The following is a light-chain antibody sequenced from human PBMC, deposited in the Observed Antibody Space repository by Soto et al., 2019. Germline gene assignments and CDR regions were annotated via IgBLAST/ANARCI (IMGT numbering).Light chain of an antibody. J-gene: IGLJ2*01. CDR3: HVWDSITNHVV. Sequence: SYVLTQPPSVAVAPGTTASISCEGNDIGRKSVHWYQKKSGQAPVLVIHSDNDRPSGIPDRFSGSNYGNTATLTISRVEAGDEAVYYCHVWDSITNHVVFGGGTKLTVL. V-gene: IGLV3-21*04. CDR1: DIGRKS. CDR2: SDN.